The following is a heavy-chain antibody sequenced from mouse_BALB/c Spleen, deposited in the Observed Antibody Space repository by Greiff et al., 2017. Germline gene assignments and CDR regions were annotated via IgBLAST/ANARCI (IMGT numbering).Heavy chain of an antibody. Sequence: EVKLVESGGGLVKPGGSLKLSCAASGFTFSSYAMSWVRQTPEKRLEWVASISSGGSTYYPDSVKGRFTIARDNARNILYLQMSSLRSEDTAMYYCARGGGYDQSWYFDVWGAGTTVTVSS. CDR2: ISSGGST. CDR1: GFTFSSYA. CDR3: ARGGGYDQSWYFDV. D-gene: IGHD2-2*01. V-gene: IGHV5-6-5*01. J-gene: IGHJ1*01.